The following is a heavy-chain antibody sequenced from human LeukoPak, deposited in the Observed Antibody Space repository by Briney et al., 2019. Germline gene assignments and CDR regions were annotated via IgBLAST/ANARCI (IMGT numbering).Heavy chain of an antibody. CDR1: GFTFSSYS. CDR2: ISSSSSTT. D-gene: IGHD2-15*01. CDR3: AKHPHYCGGATCYSGLDS. V-gene: IGHV3-48*04. Sequence: PGGSLRLSCSASGFTFSSYSMNWVRQAPGKGLEWVSYISSSSSTTYYADSVKGRFTFSRDNSRNTLYLQMNSLRAEDTAVYYCAKHPHYCGGATCYSGLDSWGLGTLVTVSS. J-gene: IGHJ4*02.